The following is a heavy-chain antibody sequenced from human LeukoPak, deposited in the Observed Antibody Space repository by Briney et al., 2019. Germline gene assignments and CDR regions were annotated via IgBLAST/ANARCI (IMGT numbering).Heavy chain of an antibody. CDR1: GGSISSSSYY. V-gene: IGHV4-39*01. D-gene: IGHD5-12*01. CDR3: GRRYIWTGYESGDAFYI. Sequence: SETLSLTCTVSGGSISSSSYYWGWIRQPPGKGLEWIGSIYYSGSTYYNPSLKSRVTISVDTSKNQFSLKLSSVTAADTAVYCRGRRYIWTGYESGDAFYIWGEGTMVTVSS. CDR2: IYYSGST. J-gene: IGHJ3*02.